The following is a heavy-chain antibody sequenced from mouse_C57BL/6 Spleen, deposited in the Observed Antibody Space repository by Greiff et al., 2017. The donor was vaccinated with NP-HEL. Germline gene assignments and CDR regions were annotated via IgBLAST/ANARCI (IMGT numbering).Heavy chain of an antibody. D-gene: IGHD1-1*01. CDR2: IDPSDSYT. CDR3: ARSRSGSSYPVYFDV. Sequence: QVQLQQSGAELVKPGASVKLSCKASGYTFTSYWMQWVKQRPGQGLEWIGEIDPSDSYTNYNQKFKGKATLTVDTSSSTAYMQLSSLTSEDSAVYYCARSRSGSSYPVYFDVWGTGTTVTVSS. V-gene: IGHV1-50*01. J-gene: IGHJ1*03. CDR1: GYTFTSYW.